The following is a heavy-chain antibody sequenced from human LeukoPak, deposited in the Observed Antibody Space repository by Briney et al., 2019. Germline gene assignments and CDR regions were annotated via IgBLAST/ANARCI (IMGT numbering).Heavy chain of an antibody. CDR1: GGSISSSSYY. Sequence: PSETLSLTCTVSGGSISSSSYYWGWIRQPPGKGLEWIGSIYYSGSTYYNPSLKSRVAISVDTSKNQFSLKLSSVTAADTAVYYCARAPGSGRYSSSWTDYFDYWGQGTLVTVSS. J-gene: IGHJ4*02. V-gene: IGHV4-39*07. CDR3: ARAPGSGRYSSSWTDYFDY. D-gene: IGHD6-13*01. CDR2: IYYSGST.